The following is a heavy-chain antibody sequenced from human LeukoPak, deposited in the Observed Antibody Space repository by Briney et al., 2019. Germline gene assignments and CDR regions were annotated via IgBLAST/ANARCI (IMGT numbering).Heavy chain of an antibody. CDR2: INHSGST. J-gene: IGHJ4*02. CDR3: AAFSGSYWGGFDY. Sequence: SETLSLTCAVYGGSFSGYYWSWIRQPPGKGLEWIGEINHSGSTNYNPSLKSRVTISVDTSKNQFSLKLSSVTAADTAVYYCAAFSGSYWGGFDYWGQGTLVTVSS. D-gene: IGHD1-26*01. V-gene: IGHV4-34*01. CDR1: GGSFSGYY.